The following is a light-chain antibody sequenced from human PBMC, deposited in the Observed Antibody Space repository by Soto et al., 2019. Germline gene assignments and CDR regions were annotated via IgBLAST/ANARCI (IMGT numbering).Light chain of an antibody. Sequence: EIVMTQSPATLSVSPGERATLSCRASQTVNNNLAWYQQKPGQAPRLLIYGASARATGIPARFSGSGSGTEFTLTLSSLQAEDFAVYYCQQYSNWPLTFGGGAKVEIK. CDR2: GAS. V-gene: IGKV3-15*01. J-gene: IGKJ4*01. CDR3: QQYSNWPLT. CDR1: QTVNNN.